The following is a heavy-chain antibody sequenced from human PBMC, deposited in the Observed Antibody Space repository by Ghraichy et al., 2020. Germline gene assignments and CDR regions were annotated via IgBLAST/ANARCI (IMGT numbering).Heavy chain of an antibody. J-gene: IGHJ4*02. V-gene: IGHV4-59*01. CDR1: GGSMSGYF. Sequence: LETLSLTCSVSGGSMSGYFWSWIRQSPWKGLEWIGFVDQSGSTTYNPSLKSRVTISLDTSNFQFSLDLGSVTAADTAVYYCARDKSGTYSDYFDHWGQGTQVTVSS. CDR3: ARDKSGTYSDYFDH. CDR2: VDQSGST. D-gene: IGHD1-26*01.